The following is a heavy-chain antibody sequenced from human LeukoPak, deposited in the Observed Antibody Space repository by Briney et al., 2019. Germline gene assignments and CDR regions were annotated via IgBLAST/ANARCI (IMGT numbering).Heavy chain of an antibody. Sequence: PGGSLRLSCAASGFTFSDHYMSWIRQARGKGLEWMSYISDSGSTIFYADSVKGRFTISGDSAKNSLYVEMKRQRAEERAVCECARDHDSLGYWGQGTLVTVSS. CDR3: ARDHDSLGY. CDR2: ISDSGSTI. CDR1: GFTFSDHY. V-gene: IGHV3-11*01. J-gene: IGHJ4*02. D-gene: IGHD2-15*01.